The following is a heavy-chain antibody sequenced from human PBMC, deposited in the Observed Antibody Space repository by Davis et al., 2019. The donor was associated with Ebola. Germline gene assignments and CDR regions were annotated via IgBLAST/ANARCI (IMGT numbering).Heavy chain of an antibody. CDR1: GGAFNIYA. D-gene: IGHD4-23*01. CDR2: IIPIFGTA. V-gene: IGHV1-69*13. J-gene: IGHJ4*02. CDR3: ASGSVTSGAVDY. Sequence: SVKVSCNASGGAFNIYAITWVRHAPGQGLEWMGRIIPIFGTANYAQIFQGRVTITADDSTSTAYMELSSLRSEDTAMYFCASGSVTSGAVDYWGQGTLVTVSS.